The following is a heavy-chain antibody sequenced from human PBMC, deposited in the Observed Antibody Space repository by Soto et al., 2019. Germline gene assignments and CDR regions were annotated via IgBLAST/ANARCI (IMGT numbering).Heavy chain of an antibody. Sequence: QVQLQQWGAGLLKPSETLSLTCAVYGGSFSGYYWSWIRQPPGKGLEWIGEINHSGSTNYNPSLKSRVTISVDTSKNQFSLKLSSVTAADTAVYYCARRGDIVVVPAATNPYYFDYWGQGTLVTVSS. D-gene: IGHD2-2*01. CDR1: GGSFSGYY. CDR2: INHSGST. CDR3: ARRGDIVVVPAATNPYYFDY. J-gene: IGHJ4*02. V-gene: IGHV4-34*01.